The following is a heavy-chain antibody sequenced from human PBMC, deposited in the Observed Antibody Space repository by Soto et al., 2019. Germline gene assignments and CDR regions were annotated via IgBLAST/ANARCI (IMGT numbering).Heavy chain of an antibody. CDR3: ARAPYSSSSFFFDY. D-gene: IGHD6-6*01. J-gene: IGHJ4*02. V-gene: IGHV1-46*01. CDR1: GYSFTAFH. Sequence: ASVKVSCKASGYSFTAFHMHWVRQAPGLGLEWMGIISPNIGHANIAQRFQGRVALTWDTSTSTVYMELSGLRSDDTAVYYCARAPYSSSSFFFDYWGQGTPVTVSS. CDR2: ISPNIGHA.